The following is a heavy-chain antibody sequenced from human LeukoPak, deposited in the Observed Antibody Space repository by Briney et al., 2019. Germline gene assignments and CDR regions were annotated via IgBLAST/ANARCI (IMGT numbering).Heavy chain of an antibody. J-gene: IGHJ4*02. D-gene: IGHD3-9*01. Sequence: GGSLRLSCAASGFTFSSYSMNWVRQAPGKGLEWVSAISGSGGSTYYADSVKGRFTISRDKSKNTLYLQMNSLRAEDTAVYYCAKKLFRGILTGYSYFDYWGQGTLVTVSS. CDR2: ISGSGGST. V-gene: IGHV3-23*01. CDR1: GFTFSSYS. CDR3: AKKLFRGILTGYSYFDY.